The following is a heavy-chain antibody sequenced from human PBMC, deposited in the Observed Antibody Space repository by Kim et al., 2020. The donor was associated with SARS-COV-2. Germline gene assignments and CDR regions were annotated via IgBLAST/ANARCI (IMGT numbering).Heavy chain of an antibody. D-gene: IGHD1-26*01. CDR1: GGSISSSSYY. J-gene: IGHJ6*03. CDR3: ARLGGANRYYYYYYMDV. V-gene: IGHV4-39*01. Sequence: SETLSLTCTVSGGSISSSSYYWGWIRQPPGKGLEWIGSIYYSGSTYYNPSLKSRVTISVDTSKNQFSLKLSSVTAADTAVYYCARLGGANRYYYYYYMDVWGKGTTVTVSS. CDR2: IYYSGST.